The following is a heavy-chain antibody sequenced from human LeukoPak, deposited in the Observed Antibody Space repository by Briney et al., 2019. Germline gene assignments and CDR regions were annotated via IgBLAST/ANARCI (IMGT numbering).Heavy chain of an antibody. CDR2: INPNSGGT. CDR3: ASEDDSSGYALGY. D-gene: IGHD3-22*01. V-gene: IGHV1-2*06. J-gene: IGHJ4*02. CDR1: GYTFTGYY. Sequence: ASVKVSCKASGYTFTGYYMHWVRQAPGQGLEWMGRINPNSGGTNYAQKFQGRVTMTRDTSISTAYMELSRLRSDDTAVYYCASEDDSSGYALGYWGQGTLVTVSS.